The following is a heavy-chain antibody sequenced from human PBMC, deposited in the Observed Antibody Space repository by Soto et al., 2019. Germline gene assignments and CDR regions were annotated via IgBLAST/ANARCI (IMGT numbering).Heavy chain of an antibody. CDR1: GYTFTSYA. Sequence: ASVKVSCKASGYTFTSYAMHWVRQAPGQRLEWIGWINAGNGNTKYSQKFQGRVTITRDTSANTAYMELRSLRADDTAMYYCARGGYYDSSGSRNYYYYGMNVWGQGTTVTVSS. V-gene: IGHV1-3*01. CDR3: ARGGYYDSSGSRNYYYYGMNV. CDR2: INAGNGNT. J-gene: IGHJ6*02. D-gene: IGHD3-22*01.